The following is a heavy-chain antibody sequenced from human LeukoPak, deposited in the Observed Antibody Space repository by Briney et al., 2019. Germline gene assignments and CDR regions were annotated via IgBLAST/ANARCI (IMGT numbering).Heavy chain of an antibody. CDR1: GFTVSSNY. CDR2: ISSGGTT. V-gene: IGHV3-53*01. J-gene: IGHJ4*02. Sequence: GSLRLSCAASGFTVSSNYISWVRQAPGKGLEWVSTISSGGTTYYSGSVKGRFTISRDNSKNTLYLQMNSLRAEDTAVYFCAKGGRDADYWGQGTLVTVSS. D-gene: IGHD5-24*01. CDR3: AKGGRDADY.